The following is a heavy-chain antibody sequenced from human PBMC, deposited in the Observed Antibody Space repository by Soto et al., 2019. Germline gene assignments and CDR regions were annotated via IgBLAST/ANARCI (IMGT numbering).Heavy chain of an antibody. CDR2: IKPDGSQK. J-gene: IGHJ4*02. CDR1: GFTFSNYY. D-gene: IGHD3-22*01. Sequence: EVQLVESGGGLVQPGGSLRLSCAASGFTFSNYYMIWVRQAPGKGPEWVANIKPDGSQKNYVDSVKGRFTISRDNAKNSLYLQMNSLRVEDTAVYYCARGNGWLEVQWGQGTLVTVSS. CDR3: ARGNGWLEVQ. V-gene: IGHV3-7*01.